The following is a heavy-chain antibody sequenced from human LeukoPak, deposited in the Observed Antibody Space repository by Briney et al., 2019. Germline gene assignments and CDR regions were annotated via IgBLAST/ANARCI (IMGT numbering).Heavy chain of an antibody. V-gene: IGHV4-31*03. CDR1: GGSVSSGDYY. D-gene: IGHD3-22*01. CDR3: ARASLGRGLSPDN. CDR2: IYYSGST. J-gene: IGHJ4*02. Sequence: TLSLTCTVSGGSVSSGDYYWSWIRQHPGKGLEWIAYIYYSGSTYYNPSLKSRATISVDTSKNQVSLKLSSVTAADTAVYYCARASLGRGLSPDNWGQGTLVTVSS.